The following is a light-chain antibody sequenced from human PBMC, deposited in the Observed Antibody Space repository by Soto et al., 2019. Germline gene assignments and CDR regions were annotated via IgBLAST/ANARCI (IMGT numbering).Light chain of an antibody. Sequence: QSVLTQPASVSGSPGQSITISCTGTSSDVGRFNYVSWYQQHPGKAPKLIIYDVSNRPSGISNHFSGSKSGNTASLTISGLLSEDESDYYCTSHTSSTTLYVFGTGTKVTVL. CDR3: TSHTSSTTLYV. CDR1: SSDVGRFNY. J-gene: IGLJ1*01. CDR2: DVS. V-gene: IGLV2-14*01.